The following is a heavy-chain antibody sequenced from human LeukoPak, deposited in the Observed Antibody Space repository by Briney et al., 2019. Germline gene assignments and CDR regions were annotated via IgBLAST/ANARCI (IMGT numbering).Heavy chain of an antibody. J-gene: IGHJ4*02. D-gene: IGHD1-26*01. CDR1: GFTFSNYA. CDR3: ARGNVVGATRPFDY. Sequence: GGSLRLSCAGSGFTFSNYAMYWVRQAPGKGLENVAGIGSNGESTYYANSMKGRFTISRDNSKNTLFLQMGSLRAEDMAVYYCARGNVVGATRPFDYWGQGTLVTVSS. V-gene: IGHV3-64*01. CDR2: IGSNGEST.